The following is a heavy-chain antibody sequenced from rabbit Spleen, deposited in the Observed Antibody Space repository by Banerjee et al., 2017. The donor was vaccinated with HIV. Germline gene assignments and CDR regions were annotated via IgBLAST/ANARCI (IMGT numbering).Heavy chain of an antibody. D-gene: IGHD2-1*01. CDR3: ARGSAAMTMVITGFYFNL. CDR2: IYAGISDST. J-gene: IGHJ4*01. V-gene: IGHV1S40*01. Sequence: QSLEESGGDLVKPGASLTLTCTASGFSFNNNYYMCWVRQAPGKGLEWIASIYAGISDSTYSSTWAKRRFTISKPSSTTVTLQLTSLTAPDTATYFCARGSAAMTMVITGFYFNLWGPGTLVTVS. CDR1: GFSFNNNYY.